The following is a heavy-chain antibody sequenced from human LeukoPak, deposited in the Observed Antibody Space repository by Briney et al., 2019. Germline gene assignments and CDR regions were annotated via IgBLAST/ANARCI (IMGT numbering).Heavy chain of an antibody. V-gene: IGHV3-33*01. D-gene: IGHD2-15*01. CDR3: ARDRTRDCSGGSCYRHYFDY. CDR2: IWYDGSNK. CDR1: GFTFSSYG. J-gene: IGHJ4*02. Sequence: GGSLRLSCAVSGFTFSSYGMHWVRQAPGKGLEWVAVIWYDGSNKYYADSVRGRFTISRDNSKNTLYLLMNSLRAEDSAVYYCARDRTRDCSGGSCYRHYFDYWGQGTLVTVSS.